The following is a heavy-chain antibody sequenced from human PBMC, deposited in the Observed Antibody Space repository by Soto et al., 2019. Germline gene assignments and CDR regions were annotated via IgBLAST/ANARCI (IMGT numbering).Heavy chain of an antibody. D-gene: IGHD5-18*01. Sequence: EMQLVESGGGLVQPGGSLRLSCAVSGFTVSSNYMTWVRQPPGKGLEWVSVMYTSGRTYYGDSVKGRVTISRDNSKNTLYLQMNSPRVEDTAVYYCARPLSSARQVDYWGQGTLVTVSS. CDR2: MYTSGRT. J-gene: IGHJ4*02. V-gene: IGHV3-66*01. CDR3: ARPLSSARQVDY. CDR1: GFTVSSNY.